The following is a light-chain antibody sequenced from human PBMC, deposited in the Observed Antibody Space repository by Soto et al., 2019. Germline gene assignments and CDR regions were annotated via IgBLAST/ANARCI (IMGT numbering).Light chain of an antibody. CDR3: QQRSNWPPVT. CDR1: QSISNY. V-gene: IGKV3-11*01. CDR2: DAS. J-gene: IGKJ2*01. Sequence: EIVLTQSPATLSLSPGERATLSCRASQSISNYLAWYQQKPGQAPRLLIYDASNRATGIPARFSGSGSGTDFTLTISSLEPEEFAVYYCQQRSNWPPVTFGQGTKVDIK.